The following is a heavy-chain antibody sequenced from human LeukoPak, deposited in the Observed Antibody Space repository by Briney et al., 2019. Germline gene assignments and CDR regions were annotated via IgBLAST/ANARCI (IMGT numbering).Heavy chain of an antibody. D-gene: IGHD6-19*01. V-gene: IGHV3-23*01. J-gene: IGHJ3*02. CDR3: AAFVAGRDDTFDI. CDR1: GFTFSSYA. Sequence: GGSLRLSCAASGFTFSSYAMSWVRQAPGKGLEWVSAISGSGGSTYYADSVKGRFTISRDNSKNTLYLQMNSLRAEDTAVYYCAAFVAGRDDTFDIWGQGTMVTVSS. CDR2: ISGSGGST.